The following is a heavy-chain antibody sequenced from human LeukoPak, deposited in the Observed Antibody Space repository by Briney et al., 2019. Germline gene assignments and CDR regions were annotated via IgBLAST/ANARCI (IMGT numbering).Heavy chain of an antibody. CDR1: GYSFTSYW. Sequence: GESLKISCKGSGYSFTSYWIGWVRQMPGKGLEWMGIIYPGDSDTRYSPSFQGQVTISADKSISTIYLQWSSLKASDTAMSYCTRTYYYGSGGQYYFDYWGQGTLVTVSS. V-gene: IGHV5-51*01. J-gene: IGHJ4*02. CDR3: TRTYYYGSGGQYYFDY. D-gene: IGHD3-10*01. CDR2: IYPGDSDT.